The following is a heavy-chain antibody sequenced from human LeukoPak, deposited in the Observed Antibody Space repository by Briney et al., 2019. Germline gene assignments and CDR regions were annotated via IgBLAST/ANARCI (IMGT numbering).Heavy chain of an antibody. CDR3: AGESFSRRAGITMVRGVITY. Sequence: SVKVSCKASGGTLSNYAINWVRQAPGQGLEWMGRIIPILDTTNYAQKFQGRVTITTDESTSTAYMELITLRSGDTAVYYCAGESFSRRAGITMVRGVITYWGQGTLVTVSS. D-gene: IGHD3-10*01. CDR1: GGTLSNYA. CDR2: IIPILDTT. V-gene: IGHV1-69*11. J-gene: IGHJ4*02.